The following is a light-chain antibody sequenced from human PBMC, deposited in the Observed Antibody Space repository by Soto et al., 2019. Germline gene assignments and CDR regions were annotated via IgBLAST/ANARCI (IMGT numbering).Light chain of an antibody. CDR2: DVS. J-gene: IGLJ2*01. CDR1: SNDIGGYNY. V-gene: IGLV2-14*01. CDR3: SSYTSSSTLL. Sequence: QSALTQPASVSGSPGQSITFSCTGTSNDIGGYNYVSWYQQHPGTAPKLMIFDVSNRPSGVSYRFSGSKSGNTASLTISGLHAEDEAYYYCSSYTSSSTLLFGGGTKLTVL.